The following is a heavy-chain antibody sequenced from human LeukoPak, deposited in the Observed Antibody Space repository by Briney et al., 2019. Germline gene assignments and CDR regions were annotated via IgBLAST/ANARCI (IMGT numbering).Heavy chain of an antibody. Sequence: GGSLRLSCAASGFTFSSYGMHWVRQAPGKGLEWVSSISSSSSYIYYADSVKGRFTISRDNAKNSLYLQMNSLRAEDTAVYYCARAPSLYYGMDVWGQGTTVTVSS. CDR3: ARAPSLYYGMDV. CDR2: ISSSSSYI. J-gene: IGHJ6*02. V-gene: IGHV3-21*01. CDR1: GFTFSSYG.